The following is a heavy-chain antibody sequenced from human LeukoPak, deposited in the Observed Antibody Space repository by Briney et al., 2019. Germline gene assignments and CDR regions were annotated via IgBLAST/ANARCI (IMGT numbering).Heavy chain of an antibody. D-gene: IGHD3-10*01. CDR3: AKVGRRMVRGVIPDYFDY. CDR1: GFTFNNYA. J-gene: IGHJ4*02. CDR2: ITGSAGTT. Sequence: GGSLRLSCATSGFTFNNYAMTWVRQAPGKGLEWVSVITGSAGTTHYADSVKGRFTISRDNSKNTLYLQMNSLRAEDTAVYYCAKVGRRMVRGVIPDYFDYWGQGTLVTVSS. V-gene: IGHV3-23*01.